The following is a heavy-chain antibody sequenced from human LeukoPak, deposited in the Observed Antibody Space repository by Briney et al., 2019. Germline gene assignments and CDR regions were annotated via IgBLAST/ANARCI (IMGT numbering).Heavy chain of an antibody. Sequence: PGGSLRLSCAASGFTFDDYAMHWVRQAPGKGLEWVSGISWNSGSIGYADSVKGRFTISRDNAKNSLYLQMNSLRAEDTALYYRAKDISSFGYYYGSGSPFDYWGQGTLVTVSS. D-gene: IGHD3-10*01. CDR1: GFTFDDYA. J-gene: IGHJ4*02. V-gene: IGHV3-9*01. CDR2: ISWNSGSI. CDR3: AKDISSFGYYYGSGSPFDY.